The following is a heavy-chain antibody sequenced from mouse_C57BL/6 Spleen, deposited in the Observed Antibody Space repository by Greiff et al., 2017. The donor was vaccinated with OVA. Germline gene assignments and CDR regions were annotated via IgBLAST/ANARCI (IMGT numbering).Heavy chain of an antibody. V-gene: IGHV7-3*01. CDR2: IRNKANGYTT. Sequence: EVKLVESGGGLVQPGGSLSLSCAASGFTFTDYYMSWVRQPPGKALEWLGFIRNKANGYTTEYSASVKGRFTISRDNSQSILYLQMNALRAEDSATYYCARGGNYDAMDYWGQGTSVTVSS. J-gene: IGHJ4*01. CDR3: ARGGNYDAMDY. CDR1: GFTFTDYY. D-gene: IGHD2-1*01.